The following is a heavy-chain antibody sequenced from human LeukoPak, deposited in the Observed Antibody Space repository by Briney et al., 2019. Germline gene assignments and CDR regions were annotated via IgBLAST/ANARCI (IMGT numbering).Heavy chain of an antibody. Sequence: PSRSPSPTCAVSGGSILTTNCGAWVRQPPGRGLEWIREVQLSGNSNYKPSLKRRGSMSIDKSKSQLSLKLTSVTAADTAMYYCARESGAFSPFGFWGQGTLVTVSS. CDR2: VQLSGNS. J-gene: IGHJ4*02. CDR1: GGSILTTNC. D-gene: IGHD1-26*01. CDR3: ARESGAFSPFGF. V-gene: IGHV4-4*02.